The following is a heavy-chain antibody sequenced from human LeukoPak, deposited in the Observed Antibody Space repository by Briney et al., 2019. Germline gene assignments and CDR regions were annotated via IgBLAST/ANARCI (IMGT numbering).Heavy chain of an antibody. D-gene: IGHD5-18*01. CDR2: FDPEDGET. CDR3: VRGKNVDTAMVADY. V-gene: IGHV1-24*01. Sequence: ASVKVSCKVSGYTLTELSMHWVRQAPGKGLEWMGGFDPEDGETIYAQKFQGRVTMTEDTSTDTAYMELSSLRSEDTAVYYCVRGKNVDTAMVADYWGQGTLVTVSS. CDR1: GYTLTELS. J-gene: IGHJ4*02.